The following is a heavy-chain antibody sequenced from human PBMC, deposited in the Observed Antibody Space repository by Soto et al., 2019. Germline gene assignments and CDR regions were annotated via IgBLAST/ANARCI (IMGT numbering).Heavy chain of an antibody. J-gene: IGHJ6*02. CDR1: GSGFINSG. Sequence: SVQVSCKASGSGFINSGIQWVRQAHGQRLEWIGWIVVASGQTNYAQNFRGRVAITRDTSTATAYIELTGLTSEHTAVYFCSADRTDIGVGWWGWGQGTTVTVCS. CDR3: SADRTDIGVGWWG. CDR2: IVVASGQT. V-gene: IGHV1-58*02. D-gene: IGHD2-15*01.